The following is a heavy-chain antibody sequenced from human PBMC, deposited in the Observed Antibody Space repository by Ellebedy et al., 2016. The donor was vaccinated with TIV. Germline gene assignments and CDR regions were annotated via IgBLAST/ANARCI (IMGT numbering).Heavy chain of an antibody. CDR1: GYTFSTYA. CDR3: ARDLSGLNDY. Sequence: AASVKVSCKASGYTFSTYAMHWVRQAPGHRLEWMGWINAGTANTKYSQKFQGRVTITRDTSASTAYMEFSSLRSEDTAVYYCARDLSGLNDYWGQGTLVTVSS. V-gene: IGHV1-3*01. J-gene: IGHJ4*02. D-gene: IGHD3/OR15-3a*01. CDR2: INAGTANT.